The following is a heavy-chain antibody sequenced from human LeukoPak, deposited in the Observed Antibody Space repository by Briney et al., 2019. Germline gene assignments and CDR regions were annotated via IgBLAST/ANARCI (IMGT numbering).Heavy chain of an antibody. V-gene: IGHV4-34*01. CDR2: INHSGST. CDR1: GGSFSGYY. D-gene: IGHD6-19*01. Sequence: SETLSLTCAVYGGSFSGYYWNWIRQPPGKGLEWIGEINHSGSTNYNPSLKSRVTISVDTSKNQFSLKLSSVTAADTAVYYCARGRGRAVAGKSAHGYWGQGTLVTVSS. J-gene: IGHJ4*02. CDR3: ARGRGRAVAGKSAHGY.